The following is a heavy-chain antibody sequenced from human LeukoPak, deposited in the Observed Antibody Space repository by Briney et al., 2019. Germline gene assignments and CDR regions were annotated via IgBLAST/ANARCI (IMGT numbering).Heavy chain of an antibody. V-gene: IGHV4-34*01. CDR3: ARENLIAAAPAEKPYFDY. Sequence: PSETLSLTCAVYGGSFSGYYWSWIRQPPGKGLGWIGEINHSGSTNYNPSLKSRVTISVDTSKNQFSLKLSSVTAADTAVYYCARENLIAAAPAEKPYFDYWGQGTLVTVSS. CDR2: INHSGST. J-gene: IGHJ4*02. CDR1: GGSFSGYY. D-gene: IGHD6-13*01.